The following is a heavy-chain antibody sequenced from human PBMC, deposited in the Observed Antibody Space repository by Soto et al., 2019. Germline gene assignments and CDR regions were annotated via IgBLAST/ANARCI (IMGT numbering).Heavy chain of an antibody. J-gene: IGHJ6*03. Sequence: GGSLRLSCTASGFTVGDYSMSWFRQAPGKGLEWVGFIRSKAYGGTTEYAAPVKGRVTISRDDSKSIAYLQMNSLKTEDTAVYYCTRDGGDYVDYFYYMDVWGKGTTVTLSS. D-gene: IGHD4-17*01. V-gene: IGHV3-49*03. CDR3: TRDGGDYVDYFYYMDV. CDR2: IRSKAYGGTT. CDR1: GFTVGDYS.